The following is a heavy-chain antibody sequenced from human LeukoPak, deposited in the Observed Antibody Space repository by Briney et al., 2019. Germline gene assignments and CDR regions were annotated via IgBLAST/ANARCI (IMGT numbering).Heavy chain of an antibody. CDR2: IYPGDSDT. D-gene: IGHD4-17*01. V-gene: IGHV5-51*01. J-gene: IGHJ4*02. CDR1: GSSFTSYW. CDR3: ARHVLVPNTVTTLDY. Sequence: GESLKISCKGSGSSFTSYWIGWVRQMPGKGLEWMGIIYPGDSDTRYSPSFQGQVTISADKSISTAYLQWSSLKASDTAMYYCARHVLVPNTVTTLDYWGQGTLVTVSS.